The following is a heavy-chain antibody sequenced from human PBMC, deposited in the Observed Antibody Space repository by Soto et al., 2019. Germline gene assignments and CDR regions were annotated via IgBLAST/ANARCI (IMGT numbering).Heavy chain of an antibody. V-gene: IGHV4-30-4*01. CDR2: IYYSGST. CDR3: ARAVTVTTMPFDY. CDR1: GGSISSGYYY. J-gene: IGHJ4*02. Sequence: PSETLCLTCTVSGGSISSGYYYWSWIRQPPGKGLEWIGYIYYSGSTYYNPSLKSRVTISVDTSKNQFSLKLSSVTAADTAVYYCARAVTVTTMPFDYWGQGTLVTVSS. D-gene: IGHD4-17*01.